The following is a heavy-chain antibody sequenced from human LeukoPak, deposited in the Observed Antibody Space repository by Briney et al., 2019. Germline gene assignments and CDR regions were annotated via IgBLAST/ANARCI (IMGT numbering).Heavy chain of an antibody. D-gene: IGHD3-10*01. CDR3: ASFGTGSYYNGLDY. CDR2: MNPHSGNT. CDR1: GYTFSSYD. J-gene: IGHJ4*02. Sequence: ASVKVSCKDSGYTFSSYDINWVRQTAGQGVEWMGWMNPHSGNTGYAQKFQGRVTMSRETSRSTAYMERSRLRSEDTAVYYCASFGTGSYYNGLDYWAREPWSPSPQ. V-gene: IGHV1-8*01.